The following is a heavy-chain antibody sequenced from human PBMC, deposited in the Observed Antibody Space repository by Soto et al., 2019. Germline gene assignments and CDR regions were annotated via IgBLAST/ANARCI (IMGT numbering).Heavy chain of an antibody. D-gene: IGHD5-18*01. CDR1: GFTFSSYW. CDR2: IKQDGSEK. CDR3: ARGGDSYGQYYFDY. Sequence: GGSLRLSCAASGFTFSSYWMSWVRQAPGKGLEWVANIKQDGSEKYYVDSVKGRFTISRDNAKNSLYLQMNSLRAEDTSVYYCARGGDSYGQYYFDYWGQGTLVTVSS. V-gene: IGHV3-7*01. J-gene: IGHJ4*02.